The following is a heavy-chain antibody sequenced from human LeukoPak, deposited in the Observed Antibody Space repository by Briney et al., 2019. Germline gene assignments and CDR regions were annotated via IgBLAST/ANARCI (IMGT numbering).Heavy chain of an antibody. CDR3: ARGLFVGASSRGNYYYYYMDV. J-gene: IGHJ6*03. CDR1: GGSMSGYY. CDR2: INHSGST. D-gene: IGHD1-26*01. Sequence: PSETLSLTCTVPGGSMSGYYWTWIRQPPGKGLEWIGEINHSGSTNYNPSLKSRVTISVDTSKNQFSLKLSSVTAADTAVYYCARGLFVGASSRGNYYYYYMDVWAKGPRSPSP. V-gene: IGHV4-34*01.